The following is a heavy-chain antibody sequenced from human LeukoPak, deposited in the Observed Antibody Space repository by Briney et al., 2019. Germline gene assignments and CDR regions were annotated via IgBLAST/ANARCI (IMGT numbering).Heavy chain of an antibody. V-gene: IGHV4-39*01. CDR2: IYYSGST. CDR3: ARRLGGSYAFDC. J-gene: IGHJ4*02. Sequence: SETLSLTCTVSGGSISSSSYYWGWIRQPPGKGLEWIGSIYYSGSTYYNPSLKSRVTISVDTSKNQFSLKLSSVTAADTAVYYCARRLGGSYAFDCWGQGTLVTVSS. D-gene: IGHD1-26*01. CDR1: GGSISSSSYY.